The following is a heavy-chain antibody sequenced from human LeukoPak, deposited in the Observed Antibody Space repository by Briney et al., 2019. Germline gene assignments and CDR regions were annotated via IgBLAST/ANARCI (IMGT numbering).Heavy chain of an antibody. CDR1: AYTFTSYY. CDR3: ARDLSFLAAAGPLYYFDY. J-gene: IGHJ4*02. V-gene: IGHV1-46*01. CDR2: INPSGGST. D-gene: IGHD6-13*01. Sequence: ASVKVSCKASAYTFTSYYMHWVRQAPGQGLEWMGIINPSGGSTSYAQKFQGRVTMTRDTSTSTVYMELSSLRSEDTAVYYCARDLSFLAAAGPLYYFDYWGQGTLVTVSS.